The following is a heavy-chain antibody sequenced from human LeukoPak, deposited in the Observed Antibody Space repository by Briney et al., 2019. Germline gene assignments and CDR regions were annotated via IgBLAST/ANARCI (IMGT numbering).Heavy chain of an antibody. D-gene: IGHD3-22*01. CDR2: ISAYNANT. CDR3: ARDRYSTGYYYYFDY. Sequence: ASVKVSCKASGYTFTSYGISWVRQAPGQGLEWMGWISAYNANTNYAQKFQGRVTITADESTSTAYMALSSLRSEDTAVYYCARDRYSTGYYYYFDYWGQGTLVTVSS. CDR1: GYTFTSYG. J-gene: IGHJ4*02. V-gene: IGHV1-18*01.